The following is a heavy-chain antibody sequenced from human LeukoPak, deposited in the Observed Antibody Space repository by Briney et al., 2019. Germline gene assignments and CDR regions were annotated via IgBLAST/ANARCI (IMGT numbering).Heavy chain of an antibody. J-gene: IGHJ6*03. Sequence: SVKVSCKASGGTFSSYAISWVRQAPGQGLEWVGGIIPIFGTANYAQKFQGRVTITADESTSTAYMELSSLRSEDTAVYYCAQYYYGSGSYYYYMDVWGKGTTVTISS. CDR2: IIPIFGTA. D-gene: IGHD3-10*01. CDR3: AQYYYGSGSYYYYMDV. V-gene: IGHV1-69*13. CDR1: GGTFSSYA.